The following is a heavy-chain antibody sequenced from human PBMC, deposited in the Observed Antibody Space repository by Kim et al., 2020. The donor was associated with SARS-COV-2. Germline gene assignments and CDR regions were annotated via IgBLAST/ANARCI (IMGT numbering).Heavy chain of an antibody. J-gene: IGHJ2*01. CDR2: IYVNGET. CDR3: ARDLRRGHLVHWYFDL. CDR1: GGSVSTTSYH. Sequence: SETLSLTCTVSGGSVSTTSYHWSWIRQSPGKGLEWIGYIYVNGETNYNPSLKSRVTMSMDPSKSQFSLELTSVTAADTAVYYCARDLRRGHLVHWYFDLWGRGTLVTVSS. D-gene: IGHD1-26*01. V-gene: IGHV4-61*01.